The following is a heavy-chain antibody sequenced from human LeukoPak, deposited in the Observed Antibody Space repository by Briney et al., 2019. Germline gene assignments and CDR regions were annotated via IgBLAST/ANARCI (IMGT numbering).Heavy chain of an antibody. CDR3: AKDLNSTYNYDGSGYEDAFDI. V-gene: IGHV3-23*01. J-gene: IGHJ3*02. CDR1: GFTFSSYA. Sequence: RSGGSLRLSCAASGFTFSSYAMSWVRQAPGKGLEWVSAISGSGGSTYYADSVKGRFTISRDNSKNTLYLQMNSLRAEDTAVYYCAKDLNSTYNYDGSGYEDAFDIWGQGTMVTVSS. D-gene: IGHD3-22*01. CDR2: ISGSGGST.